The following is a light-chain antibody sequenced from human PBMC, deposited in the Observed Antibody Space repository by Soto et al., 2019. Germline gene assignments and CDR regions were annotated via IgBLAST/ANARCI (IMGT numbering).Light chain of an antibody. CDR1: RRISSW. CDR3: QQYNGYPWT. Sequence: DIQMTQSPSTLSASVGDRVTTTCRASRRISSWLAWYQQQPGKAPKLLVYDASTLQSGVPSRFSGNGSGTEFTLTISRLQPEDLATYFCQQYNGYPWTFGQGTRVGIK. V-gene: IGKV1-5*01. J-gene: IGKJ1*01. CDR2: DAS.